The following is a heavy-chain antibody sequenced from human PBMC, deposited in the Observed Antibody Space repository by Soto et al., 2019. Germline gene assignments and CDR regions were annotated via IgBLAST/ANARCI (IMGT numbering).Heavy chain of an antibody. Sequence: EERLVESGGGLVQPGGSLRLSCAASGFTFSSYWMTWVRQAPGKGLEWVANIKKDESKKSYLDSVRGRFTISRDNDKNSLYLQMDSLTAEDTDLYYCARDVSPGSSSWYFDAFDLWGQGTMVTVSS. V-gene: IGHV3-7*05. CDR1: GFTFSSYW. J-gene: IGHJ3*01. D-gene: IGHD6-13*01. CDR3: ARDVSPGSSSWYFDAFDL. CDR2: IKKDESKK.